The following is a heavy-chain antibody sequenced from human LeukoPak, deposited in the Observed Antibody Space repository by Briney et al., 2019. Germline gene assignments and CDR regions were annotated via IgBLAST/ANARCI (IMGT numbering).Heavy chain of an antibody. V-gene: IGHV1-46*01. CDR3: ARINQAGYSSGWYRDNYYYYGMDV. Sequence: GASVKVSCKASGYTFTSYYMHWVRQAPGQGLEWMGIINPSGGSTSYAQKFQGRVTMTRDTSTSTVYMELSSLRSEDTAVYYCARINQAGYSSGWYRDNYYYYGMDVWGQGTTVTVSS. CDR2: INPSGGST. CDR1: GYTFTSYY. D-gene: IGHD6-19*01. J-gene: IGHJ6*02.